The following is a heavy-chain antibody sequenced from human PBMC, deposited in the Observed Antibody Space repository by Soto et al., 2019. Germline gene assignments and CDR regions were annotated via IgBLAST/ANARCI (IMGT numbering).Heavy chain of an antibody. CDR1: GGTFSSYA. CDR3: ARESRYRSGGSCYFLPGIDY. J-gene: IGHJ4*02. CDR2: IIPIFGTA. Sequence: QVQLVQSGAEVKKPGSSVKVSCKASGGTFSSYAISWVRQAPGQGLEWMGGIIPIFGTANYAQKFQGRVTITADESTSTAYMGLSSLRSEATAVYYCARESRYRSGGSCYFLPGIDYWGQGTLVTVSS. D-gene: IGHD2-15*01. V-gene: IGHV1-69*12.